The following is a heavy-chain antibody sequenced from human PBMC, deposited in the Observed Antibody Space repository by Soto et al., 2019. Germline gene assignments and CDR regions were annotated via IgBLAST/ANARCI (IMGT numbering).Heavy chain of an antibody. D-gene: IGHD2-21*01. J-gene: IGHJ4*02. Sequence: QLHLQESGPGLVKSSETLSLTCTVSDGPITTTDYYWGWVRQPPGYGLEWGGTIHYSGDTNYSTSPVRVVTISTDSSKTQSALNRSSLTAEDAGVYYCVRFGGEVYFDHWGQGTQVALS. CDR2: IHYSGDT. CDR1: DGPITTTDYY. V-gene: IGHV4-39*01. CDR3: VRFGGEVYFDH.